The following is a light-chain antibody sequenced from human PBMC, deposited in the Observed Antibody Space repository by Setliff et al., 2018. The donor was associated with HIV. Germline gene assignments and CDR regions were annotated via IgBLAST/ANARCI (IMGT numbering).Light chain of an antibody. CDR2: DVV. CDR3: SSYTSGSTWV. V-gene: IGLV2-14*03. CDR1: SSDVGGYNY. J-gene: IGLJ3*02. Sequence: QSALIQPASVSGSPGQWITIPCTGTSSDVGGYNYVSWYQQQPGKAPRLIIYDVVTRPSGVSDRLSGSKSGSTASLTISGLQAEDEADYFCSSYTSGSTWVFGGGTKVTVL.